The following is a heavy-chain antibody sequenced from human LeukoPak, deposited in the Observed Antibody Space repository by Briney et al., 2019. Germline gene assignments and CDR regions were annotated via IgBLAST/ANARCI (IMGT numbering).Heavy chain of an antibody. CDR2: ISYDGSNK. D-gene: IGHD5-18*01. CDR3: ARGGYSYGPTRGYYFDY. J-gene: IGHJ4*02. CDR1: GFTFSSYA. V-gene: IGHV3-30*04. Sequence: GGSLRLSCAASGFTFSSYAMHWVRQAPGKGLEWVAVISYDGSNKYYADSVKGRFTISRDNSKNTLYLQMNSLRAEDTAVYYCARGGYSYGPTRGYYFDYWGQGTLVTVSS.